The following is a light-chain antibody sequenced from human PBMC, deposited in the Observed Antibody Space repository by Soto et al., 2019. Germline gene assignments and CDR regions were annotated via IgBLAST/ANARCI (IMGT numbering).Light chain of an antibody. J-gene: IGKJ5*01. Sequence: DIVMTQSPLSLPVTPGEPASISCRSSQSLLYSNEYSYLAWYLQKPGQSPQLLFYLGSIRGYGVRDRLSGSGSGTDFTLNISRVEAEDVGVYHCMEALQTPRVTFGQGTRLEIK. V-gene: IGKV2-28*01. CDR1: QSLLYSNEYSY. CDR2: LGS. CDR3: MEALQTPRVT.